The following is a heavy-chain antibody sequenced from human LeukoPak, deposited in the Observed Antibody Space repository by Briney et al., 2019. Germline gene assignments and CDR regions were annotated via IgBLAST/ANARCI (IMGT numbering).Heavy chain of an antibody. CDR3: ARETPYCSSTSCYNRGSDNWLDP. J-gene: IGHJ5*02. CDR1: GYAFTSYG. CDR2: ISTYNGNT. Sequence: GASVKVSCKASGYAFTSYGISWVRQAPGQGLEWIGWISTYNGNTNYAQKLQGRVTMTTDTSTSTAYMELRSLRSDDTAVYYCARETPYCSSTSCYNRGSDNWLDPWGQGTLVTVSS. D-gene: IGHD2-2*02. V-gene: IGHV1-18*01.